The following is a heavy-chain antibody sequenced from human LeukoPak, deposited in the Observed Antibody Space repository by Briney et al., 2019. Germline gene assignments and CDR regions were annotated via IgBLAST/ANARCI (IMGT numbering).Heavy chain of an antibody. CDR1: GFSFITYN. D-gene: IGHD3-10*01. J-gene: IGHJ4*02. Sequence: PGGSLRLSCAASGFSFITYNMNWVRQAPGKGLEWVSSISRSGGSTFYADSVKGRFTISRDNSKNTLYLQMNSLRAEDTAVYYCAKDDAWLRFGEWSQGTLVTVSS. CDR3: AKDDAWLRFGE. CDR2: ISRSGGST. V-gene: IGHV3-23*01.